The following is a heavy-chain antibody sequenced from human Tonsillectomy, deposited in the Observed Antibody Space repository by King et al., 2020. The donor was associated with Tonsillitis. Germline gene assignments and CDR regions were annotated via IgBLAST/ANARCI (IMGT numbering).Heavy chain of an antibody. D-gene: IGHD4/OR15-4a*01. CDR2: ISHSGST. CDR3: ARSYGGNPYGV. V-gene: IGHV4-34*01. Sequence: QVQLQQWGAGLVKPSETVSLTCGVSGGSFSGFSWSWIRQPPGRGLEWIGEISHSGSTTYNPSLKSRVTIAVETSKNLFSLKVASVNAADTAIYYCARSYGGNPYGVWGQGTLVTVSS. J-gene: IGHJ4*02. CDR1: GGSFSGFS.